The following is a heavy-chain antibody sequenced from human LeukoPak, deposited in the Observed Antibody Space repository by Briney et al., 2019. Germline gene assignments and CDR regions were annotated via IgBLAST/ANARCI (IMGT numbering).Heavy chain of an antibody. Sequence: SETLSLTCAVYGGSFSGYYWSWIRQPPGKGLEWIGEINHRGSTNYNPSLKSRVTISVDTSKNQFSLKLSSVTAADTAVYYCARGGFLEDLDYWGQGTLVTVSS. CDR3: ARGGFLEDLDY. V-gene: IGHV4-34*01. CDR1: GGSFSGYY. CDR2: INHRGST. D-gene: IGHD3-3*01. J-gene: IGHJ4*02.